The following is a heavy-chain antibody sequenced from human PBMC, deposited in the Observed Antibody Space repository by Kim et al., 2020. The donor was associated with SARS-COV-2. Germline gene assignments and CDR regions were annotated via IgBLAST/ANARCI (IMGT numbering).Heavy chain of an antibody. V-gene: IGHV1-69*04. D-gene: IGHD6-13*01. CDR3: ARAAGIAEITIDY. J-gene: IGHJ4*02. CDR2: IIPILGIA. CDR1: GGTFSSYA. Sequence: SVKVSCKASGGTFSSYAISWVRQAPGQGLEWMGRIIPILGIANYAQKFQGRVTITADKSTSTAYMELSSLRSEDTAVYYCARAAGIAEITIDYWGQGTLVTVPQ.